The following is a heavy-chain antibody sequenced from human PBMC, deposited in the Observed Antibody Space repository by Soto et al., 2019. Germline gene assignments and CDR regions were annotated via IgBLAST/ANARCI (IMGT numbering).Heavy chain of an antibody. V-gene: IGHV4-31*03. CDR2: MYYSGNT. J-gene: IGHJ6*04. Sequence: TSETLSLTCTVSGGSISSGDYYWNWIRQHPGKGPEWIGYMYYSGNTYYNPSLKSRVTISVDTSKNQFYLNLSSVTAVDTAVYYSASWRGGAYVFSALDVWGKGPMRTASS. CDR1: GGSISSGDYY. CDR3: ASWRGGAYVFSALDV. D-gene: IGHD3-10*02.